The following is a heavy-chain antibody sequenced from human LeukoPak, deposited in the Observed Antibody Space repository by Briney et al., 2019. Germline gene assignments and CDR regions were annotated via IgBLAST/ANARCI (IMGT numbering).Heavy chain of an antibody. CDR1: GYTFTGYY. CDR2: INPNSGGT. Sequence: ASVKVSCKASGYTFTGYYMHWVRQAPGQGREWMGWINPNSGGTNYAQKFQGRVTMTRDTSISTAYMELGSLRSDDTAVYYCARRGGYYPYYYYMDVWGKGTTVTVSS. D-gene: IGHD2-15*01. J-gene: IGHJ6*03. V-gene: IGHV1-2*02. CDR3: ARRGGYYPYYYYMDV.